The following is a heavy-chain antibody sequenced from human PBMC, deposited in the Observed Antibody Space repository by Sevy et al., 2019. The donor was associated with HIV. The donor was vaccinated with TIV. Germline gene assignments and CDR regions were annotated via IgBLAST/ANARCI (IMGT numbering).Heavy chain of an antibody. Sequence: GGSLRLSCAASGFTFSSYGMHWVRQAPGKGLEWVAVISYDGSNKYYADSVKGRFTISRDNSKNTLYLQMNSLRAEDTAVYYCAKDQVNWNDWVHNYYYGMDVWGQGTTVTVSS. CDR3: AKDQVNWNDWVHNYYYGMDV. D-gene: IGHD1-1*01. V-gene: IGHV3-30*18. J-gene: IGHJ6*02. CDR2: ISYDGSNK. CDR1: GFTFSSYG.